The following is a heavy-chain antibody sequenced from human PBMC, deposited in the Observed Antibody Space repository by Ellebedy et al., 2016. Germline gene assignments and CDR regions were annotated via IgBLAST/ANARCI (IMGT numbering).Heavy chain of an antibody. D-gene: IGHD3-3*01. V-gene: IGHV3-53*01. Sequence: GGSLRLXXAASGFTFSDYFMNWIRQAPGKGLEWVSVLYSSGSAYYSDSVKGRFTISRDDASNTLYLEMGSLRVDDTAVYYCARGRNYYDFWGAGDHWGQGTLVTVSS. J-gene: IGHJ5*02. CDR3: ARGRNYYDFWGAGDH. CDR2: LYSSGSA. CDR1: GFTFSDYF.